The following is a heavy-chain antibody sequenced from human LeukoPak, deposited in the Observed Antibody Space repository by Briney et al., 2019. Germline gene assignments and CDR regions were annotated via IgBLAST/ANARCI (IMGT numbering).Heavy chain of an antibody. J-gene: IGHJ6*04. CDR1: GFTFSTYG. V-gene: IGHV3-30*03. CDR3: ARDPGYESWSPFWGGMDV. Sequence: AGGSLRLSCAASGFTFSTYGMHWVRQAPGKGLEWVAVISYDRSNKYYADSVKGRFTISRDNSKNTLYLQMDSLRDDDTAVYYCARDPGYESWSPFWGGMDVWGNGTTVIVSS. D-gene: IGHD3-16*01. CDR2: ISYDRSNK.